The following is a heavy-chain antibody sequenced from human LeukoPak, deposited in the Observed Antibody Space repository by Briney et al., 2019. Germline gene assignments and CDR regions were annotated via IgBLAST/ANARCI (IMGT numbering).Heavy chain of an antibody. CDR3: ARDSSYYGSGSYDY. D-gene: IGHD3-10*01. Sequence: GGSLRLSCAASGFTVSSNYMSWVRQAPGKGLEWVSVIYSGGSTYYADSVKGRFTISRDNSKNTLYLQMNSLRAEDTAVYYCARDSSYYGSGSYDYWGQGTLVTVSS. CDR2: IYSGGST. V-gene: IGHV3-66*01. CDR1: GFTVSSNY. J-gene: IGHJ4*02.